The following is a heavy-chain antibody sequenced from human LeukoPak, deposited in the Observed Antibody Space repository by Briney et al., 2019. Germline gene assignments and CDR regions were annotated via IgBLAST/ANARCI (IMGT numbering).Heavy chain of an antibody. CDR2: ISSSSSYI. Sequence: GGSLRLSCAASGFTFSSYSMNWVRQAPGKGLEWVSSISSSSSYIYYADSVKGRFTISRDNAKNPLYLQMNSLRAEDTAVYYCARGSSTSCYACFDPWGQGTLVTVSS. CDR1: GFTFSSYS. CDR3: ARGSSTSCYACFDP. D-gene: IGHD2-2*01. J-gene: IGHJ5*02. V-gene: IGHV3-21*01.